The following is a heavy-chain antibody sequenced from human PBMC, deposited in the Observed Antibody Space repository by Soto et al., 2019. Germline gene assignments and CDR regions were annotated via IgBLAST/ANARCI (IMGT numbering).Heavy chain of an antibody. V-gene: IGHV3-48*03. J-gene: IGHJ3*02. D-gene: IGHD3-22*01. Sequence: HPGGSLRLSCAASGFTFSSYEMNWVRQAPGKGLEWVSYISSSGSTIYYADSVKGRFTISRDNAKNSLYLQMNSLRAEDTAVYYCARKTDYYDSSGYSADAFDIWGQGTMVTVSS. CDR3: ARKTDYYDSSGYSADAFDI. CDR2: ISSSGSTI. CDR1: GFTFSSYE.